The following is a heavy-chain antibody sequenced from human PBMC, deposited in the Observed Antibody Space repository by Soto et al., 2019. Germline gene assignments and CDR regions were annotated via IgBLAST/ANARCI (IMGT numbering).Heavy chain of an antibody. V-gene: IGHV3-21*01. J-gene: IGHJ5*02. Sequence: GGSLRLSCAASGFTFSSYSMNWVRQAPGKGLEWVSSISSSSSYIYYADSVKGRFTISRDNAKNSLYLQMNSLRAEDTAVYYCARDPTGITGTTSWFDPWGQGTLVTVSS. CDR2: ISSSSSYI. CDR1: GFTFSSYS. CDR3: ARDPTGITGTTSWFDP. D-gene: IGHD1-7*01.